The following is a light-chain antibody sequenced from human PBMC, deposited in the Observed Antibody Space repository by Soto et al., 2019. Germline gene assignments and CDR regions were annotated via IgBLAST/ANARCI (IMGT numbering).Light chain of an antibody. Sequence: DIVMTPSPDSLAVSLGERATINCKSSQSVLYSSNNKNYLAWYQQKPGQPPKLLIYWASSRESGVPDRFSGSGSGTDFPLTISILQAEDVAVYYCQQYYSTPRTFGQGTQVEIK. J-gene: IGKJ1*01. V-gene: IGKV4-1*01. CDR1: QSVLYSSNNKNY. CDR2: WAS. CDR3: QQYYSTPRT.